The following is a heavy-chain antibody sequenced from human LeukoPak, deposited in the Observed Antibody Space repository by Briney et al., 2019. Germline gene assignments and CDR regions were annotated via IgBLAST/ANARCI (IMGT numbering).Heavy chain of an antibody. D-gene: IGHD2-15*01. CDR2: IYYSGST. J-gene: IGHJ4*02. V-gene: IGHV4-59*08. Sequence: SETLSLTCTVSGGSISGFYWSWIRQPPGKGLEWIGYIYYSGSTNYNPSLKSRVTISVDTSKNQFSLKLSSVTAADTAIYYCARGRGYCSGGSCYYFDYWGQGTLVTVSS. CDR1: GGSISGFY. CDR3: ARGRGYCSGGSCYYFDY.